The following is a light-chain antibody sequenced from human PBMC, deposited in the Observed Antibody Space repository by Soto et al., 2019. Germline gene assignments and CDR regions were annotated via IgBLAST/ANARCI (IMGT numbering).Light chain of an antibody. CDR3: KRNNSYPRT. CDR1: QSISSW. V-gene: IGKV1-5*03. CDR2: KAS. J-gene: IGKJ1*01. Sequence: DIQMTQSPSTLSASVGDRVTITCRASQSISSWLAWYQQKPGKAPKLLIYKASSLESGVPSRFSGSGSGTESLLTISTLNPIVFQPYNGKRNNSYPRTSGKGTKLKSN.